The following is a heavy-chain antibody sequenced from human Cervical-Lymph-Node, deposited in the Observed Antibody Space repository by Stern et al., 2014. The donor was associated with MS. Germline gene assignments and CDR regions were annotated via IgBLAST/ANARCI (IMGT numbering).Heavy chain of an antibody. CDR3: ARLSTAVDF. CDR2: ISHSGDT. V-gene: IGHV4-59*08. CDR1: GGSISSRY. J-gene: IGHJ4*02. Sequence: VQLVESGPGLVKPSETLSLTCAVSGGSISSRYWGWIRQPPGKGLEWIGLISHSGDTKYNPSLKSRVTISQDTPKNQFSLKVTSVTAADTAVYYCARLSTAVDFWGQGTLVTVSS.